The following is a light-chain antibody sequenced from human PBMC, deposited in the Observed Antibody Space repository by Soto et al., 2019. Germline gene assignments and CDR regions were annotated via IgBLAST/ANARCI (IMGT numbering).Light chain of an antibody. Sequence: EMVSTQSPGTLFLSPGERAILSCRASQSVSSGYLAWYQQKPGQAPRLLIYGASSRATGIPDRFSGSGSGTDFTLTISRLESEDFAVYYCQQYGSSPPFTFGPGTKVDTK. CDR2: GAS. CDR3: QQYGSSPPFT. V-gene: IGKV3-20*01. CDR1: QSVSSGY. J-gene: IGKJ3*01.